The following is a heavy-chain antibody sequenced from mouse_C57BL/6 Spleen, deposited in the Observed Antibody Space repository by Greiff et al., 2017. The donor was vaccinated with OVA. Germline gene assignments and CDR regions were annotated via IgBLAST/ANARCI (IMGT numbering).Heavy chain of an antibody. CDR2: IHPNSGST. V-gene: IGHV1-64*01. Sequence: VQLQQPGAELVKPGASVKLSCKASGYTFTSYWMHWVKQRPGQGLEWIGMIHPNSGSTNYNEKFKSKATLTVDKSSSTAYMQLSSLTSEDSAVYYCARDDGYPYYFDYWGQGTTLTVSS. D-gene: IGHD2-3*01. CDR3: ARDDGYPYYFDY. J-gene: IGHJ2*01. CDR1: GYTFTSYW.